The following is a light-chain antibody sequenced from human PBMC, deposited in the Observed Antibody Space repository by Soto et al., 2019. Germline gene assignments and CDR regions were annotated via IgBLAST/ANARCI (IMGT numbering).Light chain of an antibody. V-gene: IGLV2-14*03. CDR3: SSYTSDSSYV. J-gene: IGLJ1*01. Sequence: QSVLTQPASVSGSPGQSIAISCTGTSSDVGAYVSVCWYQQYPGKAPKLIIFGVRNRPSGVSNRFSGHKSGNTASLTISGLQAEDEADYYCSSYTSDSSYVFGTGTKVTVL. CDR1: SSDVGAYVS. CDR2: GVR.